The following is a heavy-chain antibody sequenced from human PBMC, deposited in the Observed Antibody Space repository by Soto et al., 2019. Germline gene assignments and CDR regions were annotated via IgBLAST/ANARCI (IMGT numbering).Heavy chain of an antibody. CDR2: IIPILGIA. D-gene: IGHD2-2*01. Sequence: QVQLVQSGAEVKKPGSSVKVSCKASGGTFSSYTISWVRQAPGQGLELMGRIIPILGIANYAQKFQGRVTITADKSTSTAYMELSRLRSEDTAVYYGAIGNCSSTSCYANWFDPWGQGTLVTVSS. J-gene: IGHJ5*02. CDR3: AIGNCSSTSCYANWFDP. CDR1: GGTFSSYT. V-gene: IGHV1-69*02.